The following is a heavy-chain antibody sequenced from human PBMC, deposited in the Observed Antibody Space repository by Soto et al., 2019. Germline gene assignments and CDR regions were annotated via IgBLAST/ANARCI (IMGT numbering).Heavy chain of an antibody. J-gene: IGHJ4*02. D-gene: IGHD2-15*01. V-gene: IGHV3-23*01. CDR2: ISDSGGST. CDR1: GLTFSSYA. CDR3: AGHISSNCYSPAVH. Sequence: GGSLRLSCAASGLTFSSYAMSWVRQAPGKGLDWVSVISDSGGSTYYADSVKGRFTISRDNSKSTLYLEMKSLRAEDTAVYYCAGHISSNCYSPAVHWGQGTLVTVSS.